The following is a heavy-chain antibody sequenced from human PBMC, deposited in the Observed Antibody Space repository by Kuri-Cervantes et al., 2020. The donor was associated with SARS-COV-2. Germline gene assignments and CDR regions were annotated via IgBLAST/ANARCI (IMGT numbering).Heavy chain of an antibody. Sequence: GESLKISCAASGFTFSSYAMHWVRQAPGKGLEWVAVISYDGSNKYYADSVKGRFTISRDNSKNTLFLRMNSLRAEDTAVYYCARAITHCSSTSCYYAWNYYYMDVWGKGTTVTVSS. V-gene: IGHV3-30-3*01. CDR1: GFTFSSYA. D-gene: IGHD2-2*01. J-gene: IGHJ6*03. CDR3: ARAITHCSSTSCYYAWNYYYMDV. CDR2: ISYDGSNK.